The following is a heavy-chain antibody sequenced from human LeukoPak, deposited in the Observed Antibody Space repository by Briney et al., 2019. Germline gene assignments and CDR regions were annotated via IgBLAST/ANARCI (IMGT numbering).Heavy chain of an antibody. CDR1: GASISSSRSD. J-gene: IGHJ4*02. Sequence: SETLSLTCTVSGASISSSRSDGAWIRQPPGKGLECFASVSFGGDIYYNPPLQSRVTLSADTAKNMSSRRLTSLTAADTAVYYCARVRGRDGYSDYWGQGSLVIVSA. CDR3: ARVRGRDGYSDY. D-gene: IGHD5-24*01. CDR2: VSFGGDI. V-gene: IGHV4-39*07.